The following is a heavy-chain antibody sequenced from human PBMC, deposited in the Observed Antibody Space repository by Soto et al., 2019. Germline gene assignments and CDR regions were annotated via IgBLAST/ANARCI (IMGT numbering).Heavy chain of an antibody. D-gene: IGHD4-17*01. V-gene: IGHV4-30-4*01. Sequence: SETLSLTCAVYGGSFSGYYWSWIRQPPGKGLEWIGYIYYSGSTYYNPSLKSRVTISVDTSKNQFSLKLSSVTAADTAVYYCASHGDYYVWGQGTTVTVS. CDR1: GGSFSGYY. CDR3: ASHGDYYV. J-gene: IGHJ6*02. CDR2: IYYSGST.